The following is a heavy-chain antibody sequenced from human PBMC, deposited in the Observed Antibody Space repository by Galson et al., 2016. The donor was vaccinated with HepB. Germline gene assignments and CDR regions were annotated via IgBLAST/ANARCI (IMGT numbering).Heavy chain of an antibody. CDR2: IYHSGST. D-gene: IGHD3-3*01. J-gene: IGHJ3*01. CDR3: ARVPLGWSGNPDAFDV. V-gene: IGHV4-31*03. CDR1: GASVSSYY. Sequence: LSLTCTVSGASVSSYYWSWIRQHPGKGLEWIGYIYHSGSTYYNSSLKSRVSISAATSKNQFSLKLSSVTAADTAVYYCARVPLGWSGNPDAFDVWGQGTMVTVSS.